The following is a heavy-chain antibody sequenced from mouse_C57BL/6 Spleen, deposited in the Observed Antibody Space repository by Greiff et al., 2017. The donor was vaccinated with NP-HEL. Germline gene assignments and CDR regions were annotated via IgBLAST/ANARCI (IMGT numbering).Heavy chain of an antibody. Sequence: VQLQESGAELVRPGASVTLSCKASGYTFTDYEMHWVKQTPVHGLEWIGAIDPETGGTAYNQKFKGKAILTADKSSSTAYMELRSLTSEDSAVYYCTRRRGYGNYVDYWGQGTTLTVSS. D-gene: IGHD2-1*01. J-gene: IGHJ2*01. CDR2: IDPETGGT. CDR1: GYTFTDYE. CDR3: TRRRGYGNYVDY. V-gene: IGHV1-15*01.